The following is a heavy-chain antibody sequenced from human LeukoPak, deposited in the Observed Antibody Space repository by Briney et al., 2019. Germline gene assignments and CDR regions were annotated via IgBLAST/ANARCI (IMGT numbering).Heavy chain of an antibody. J-gene: IGHJ6*03. CDR3: ASAYYYGSGSYWAVGYMDV. CDR2: INPGGGST. CDR1: GYTFTSYY. D-gene: IGHD3-10*01. Sequence: ASVKVSCKASGYTFTSYYMHWVRQAPGQGLEWMGIINPGGGSTSYAQKFQGRVTMTRDMSTSTVYMELSSLRSEDTAVYYCASAYYYGSGSYWAVGYMDVWGKGTTVTVSS. V-gene: IGHV1-46*01.